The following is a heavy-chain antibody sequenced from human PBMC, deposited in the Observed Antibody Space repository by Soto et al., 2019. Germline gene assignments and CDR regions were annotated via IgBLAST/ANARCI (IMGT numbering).Heavy chain of an antibody. V-gene: IGHV4-34*08. CDR2: IDHLGNT. Sequence: QVQLHQWGSGLLKPSETLSLSCAVYGGMYNDYYWSWIRQPPGKGLEWIGEIDHLGNTNYSPSFKRRDTISHVKSKTHFSLTLTSVAAADAAVYFCATDYGDYRNDAFDIWSQGTEVTVTS. D-gene: IGHD4-17*01. CDR1: GGMYNDYY. CDR3: ATDYGDYRNDAFDI. J-gene: IGHJ3*02.